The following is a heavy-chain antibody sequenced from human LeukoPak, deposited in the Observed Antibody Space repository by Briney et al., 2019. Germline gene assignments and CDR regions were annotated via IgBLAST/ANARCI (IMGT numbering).Heavy chain of an antibody. CDR1: GGSFSGYY. V-gene: IGHV4-34*01. CDR2: VYYGGSL. J-gene: IGHJ4*02. D-gene: IGHD4-17*01. CDR3: AGHVTPPYTNYGAY. Sequence: QTSETLSLTCAVYGGSFSGYYWSWIRQPPGRGLEWIGSVYYGGSLFYNPSLKSRVTLSVDTSKNQFSLKLSSVTAADTAVYYCAGHVTPPYTNYGAYWGRGTLVTVSS.